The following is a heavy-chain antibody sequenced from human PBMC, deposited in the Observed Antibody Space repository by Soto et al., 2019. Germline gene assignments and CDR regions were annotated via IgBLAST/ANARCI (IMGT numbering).Heavy chain of an antibody. Sequence: QLQLQESGPGLVKPSETLSLTCTVSGVSISSSLYYWGWIRQPPGKGLEWIGWIYSSGSTYYHPSLTSRVTISVDTSKNQFSLKLSSVTAADMAVYYCSGSGVRADAFDIWGQGTMVTVSS. J-gene: IGHJ3*02. CDR1: GVSISSSLYY. V-gene: IGHV4-39*01. CDR3: SGSGVRADAFDI. CDR2: IYSSGST. D-gene: IGHD6-25*01.